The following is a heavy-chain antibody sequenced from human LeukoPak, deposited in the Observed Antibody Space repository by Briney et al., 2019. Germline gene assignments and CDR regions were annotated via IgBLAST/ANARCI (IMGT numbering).Heavy chain of an antibody. Sequence: GTSLRLSCAASEFTFDSYAMHWDRQAPGKGLEWVAVISYDGSNEYYTDSVRGRFSISRDNSKNTLYLQMNSLSAEDTAVYYCARGSWFGELLPFDYWGQGTLVTVSS. D-gene: IGHD3-10*01. V-gene: IGHV3-30-3*01. CDR3: ARGSWFGELLPFDY. CDR1: EFTFDSYA. CDR2: ISYDGSNE. J-gene: IGHJ4*02.